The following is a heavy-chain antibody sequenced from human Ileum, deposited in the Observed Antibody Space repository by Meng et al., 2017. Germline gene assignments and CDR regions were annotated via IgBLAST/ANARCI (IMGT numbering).Heavy chain of an antibody. CDR1: GFTFSDHL. Sequence: GESLKISCAASGFTFSDHLMDWVRQAPGKGLGWVGRSRTKASGYTTEYAASVRGRFTVSRHDSENSLFLQMDSLKAEDTAVYYCAGGRPGSAPFDYWGRGTLVTVSS. D-gene: IGHD1-26*01. V-gene: IGHV3-72*01. CDR2: SRTKASGYTT. J-gene: IGHJ4*02. CDR3: AGGRPGSAPFDY.